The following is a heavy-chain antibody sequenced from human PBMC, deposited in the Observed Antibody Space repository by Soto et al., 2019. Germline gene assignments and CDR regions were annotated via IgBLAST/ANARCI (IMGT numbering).Heavy chain of an antibody. D-gene: IGHD6-19*01. J-gene: IGHJ5*02. CDR2: ISTSGTT. Sequence: KPSETLSLTCTVSGASISSYFWTWIRQPAGKGLDWIGRISTSGTTNYNPSLKSRVTVSVDTSKNHFSLNLSSVTAADTAVYYCAREAGPDRWFDPWGQGTLVTVSS. V-gene: IGHV4-4*07. CDR3: AREAGPDRWFDP. CDR1: GASISSYF.